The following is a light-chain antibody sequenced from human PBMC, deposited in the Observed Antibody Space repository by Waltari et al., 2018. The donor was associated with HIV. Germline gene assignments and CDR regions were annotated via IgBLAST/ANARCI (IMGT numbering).Light chain of an antibody. CDR2: SNI. Sequence: QSVLTQPPSVSGAPGRTVTISCDGSSSNIGAGYDVHWYKQVPGTSPKLVIYSNINRPLGVPDRFSASKSGTSASLAITGLQAEDEAHYYCQSHDRSLSGPWVFGGGTKLTVL. V-gene: IGLV1-40*01. CDR3: QSHDRSLSGPWV. J-gene: IGLJ3*02. CDR1: SSNIGAGYD.